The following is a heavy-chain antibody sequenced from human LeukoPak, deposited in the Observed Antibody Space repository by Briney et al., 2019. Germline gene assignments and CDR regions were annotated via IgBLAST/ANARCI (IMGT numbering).Heavy chain of an antibody. CDR1: GGSISSGSYY. J-gene: IGHJ4*02. CDR2: IYTSGST. D-gene: IGHD6-13*01. Sequence: SQTLSLTCTVSGGSISSGSYYWSWIRQPAGKGLEWIGRIYTSGSTNYNPSLKSRVTISVDTSKNQFSLKLTSVTAADTAVYYCAASHSSSWPFDYWGQGTLVTVSS. CDR3: AASHSSSWPFDY. V-gene: IGHV4-61*02.